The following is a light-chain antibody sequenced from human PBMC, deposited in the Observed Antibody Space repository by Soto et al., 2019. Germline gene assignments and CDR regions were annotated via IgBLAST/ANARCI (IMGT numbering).Light chain of an antibody. CDR3: ETWDSKV. Sequence: QSVLTQSSSASASLGSSVKLTCTLSSGHSSYIIAWHQQQPGKAPRYLMKLEGSGSYNKGSGVPDRFSGSSSGADRYLTISNLQSEDEADYYCETWDSKVFGGGTTLTVL. CDR2: LEGSGSY. V-gene: IGLV4-60*03. J-gene: IGLJ2*01. CDR1: SGHSSYI.